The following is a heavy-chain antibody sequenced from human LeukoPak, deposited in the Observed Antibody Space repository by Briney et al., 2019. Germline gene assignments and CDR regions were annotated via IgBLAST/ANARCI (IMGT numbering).Heavy chain of an antibody. CDR3: ARDFNAAAIFDY. CDR1: GFTFSSYW. V-gene: IGHV3-7*01. CDR2: IKQGGSEK. Sequence: GGSLRLSCAASGFTFSSYWMSWVRQAPGKGLEGVANIKQGGSEKYYVDSVKGRFTISRDNAKNSLYLQMNSLRAEDTAVYYCARDFNAAAIFDYWGQGTLVTVSS. J-gene: IGHJ4*02. D-gene: IGHD2-2*01.